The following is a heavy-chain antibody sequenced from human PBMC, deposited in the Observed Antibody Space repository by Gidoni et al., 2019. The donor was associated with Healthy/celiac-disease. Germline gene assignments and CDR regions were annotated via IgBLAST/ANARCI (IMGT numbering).Heavy chain of an antibody. CDR2: IKSKTDGGTT. V-gene: IGHV3-15*01. CDR3: TSSGVEWERPHWFDP. Sequence: EVQLVESGGGLVKPGGYLRLSWAASGFTFSNAWMSWVRQAPGKGLEWVGRIKSKTDGGTTDYAAPVKGRFTISRDDSKNTLYLQMNSLKTEDTAVYYCTSSGVEWERPHWFDPWGQGTLVTVSS. CDR1: GFTFSNAW. D-gene: IGHD1-26*01. J-gene: IGHJ5*02.